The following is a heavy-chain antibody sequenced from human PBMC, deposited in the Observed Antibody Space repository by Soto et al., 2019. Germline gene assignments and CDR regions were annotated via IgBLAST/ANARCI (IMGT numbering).Heavy chain of an antibody. D-gene: IGHD2-2*01. CDR1: GYSFSSYW. J-gene: IGHJ6*02. CDR3: ARPDSSTTCYGGTCHYLLDV. Sequence: GESLKISCKSSGYSFSSYWVAWVRQMPGKGLEWMGSIYPHDSKTRYNPSFQGQVTFSADRSTDTAYLQWTRLKASDTAVYYCARPDSSTTCYGGTCHYLLDVWGQGTTVTFSS. CDR2: IYPHDSKT. V-gene: IGHV5-51*01.